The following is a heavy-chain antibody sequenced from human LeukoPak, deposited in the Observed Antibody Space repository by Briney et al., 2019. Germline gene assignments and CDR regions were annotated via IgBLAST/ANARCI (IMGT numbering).Heavy chain of an antibody. Sequence: PGGSLRLSCAASGFTFSDYYMSWIRQAPGKGLEWVSAISGSASSTYYADSVKGRFTISRDNSKNTLYLQMNSLRAEDTAVYYCAKVKNYYGSGSYSQGGYYFDYWGQGTLVTVSS. V-gene: IGHV3-23*01. J-gene: IGHJ4*02. D-gene: IGHD3-10*01. CDR3: AKVKNYYGSGSYSQGGYYFDY. CDR2: ISGSASST. CDR1: GFTFSDYY.